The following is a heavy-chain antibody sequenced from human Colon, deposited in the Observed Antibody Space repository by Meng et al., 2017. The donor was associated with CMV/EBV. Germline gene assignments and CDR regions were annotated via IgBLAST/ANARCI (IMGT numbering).Heavy chain of an antibody. J-gene: IGHJ4*02. Sequence: GESLKISCAASGFSFSDYEMNWVRQAPGKGLEWVSYIGSRITTIYYADSVKGRFTISRDNAKNTLYLQMNSLRAEDTAGYYCAKVRVGTYDFDYWGQGTLVTVSS. CDR1: GFSFSDYE. D-gene: IGHD1-26*01. CDR3: AKVRVGTYDFDY. V-gene: IGHV3-48*03. CDR2: IGSRITTI.